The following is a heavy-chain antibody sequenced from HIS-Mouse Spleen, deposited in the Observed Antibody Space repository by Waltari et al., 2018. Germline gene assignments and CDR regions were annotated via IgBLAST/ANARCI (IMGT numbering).Heavy chain of an antibody. J-gene: IGHJ2*01. CDR3: AREIPYSSSWYDWYFDL. V-gene: IGHV4-39*07. CDR2: IYYSGST. D-gene: IGHD6-13*01. CDR1: AGSISSRTYY. Sequence: QLQLQESGPGLVKPSEPLPLTCTVPAGSISSRTYYWGWTRPPPGKGLEWIGSIYYSGSTYYNPSLKSRVTISVDTSKNQFSLKLSSVTAADTAVYYCAREIPYSSSWYDWYFDLWGRGTLVTVSS.